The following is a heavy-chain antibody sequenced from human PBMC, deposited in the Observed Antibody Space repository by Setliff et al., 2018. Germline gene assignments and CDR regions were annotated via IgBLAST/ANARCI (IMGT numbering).Heavy chain of an antibody. J-gene: IGHJ6*02. Sequence: ASVKVSCKVSGYTLTELSMHWVRQAPGKGLEWMGGFNPEDGETIYAQKFQGRVTMTEDTSTDTAYMELSSLRSEDTAVYYCARLYYDYVWGSYRLYYYGMDVWGQGTTVTVSS. CDR1: GYTLTELS. V-gene: IGHV1-24*01. CDR2: FNPEDGET. CDR3: ARLYYDYVWGSYRLYYYGMDV. D-gene: IGHD3-16*02.